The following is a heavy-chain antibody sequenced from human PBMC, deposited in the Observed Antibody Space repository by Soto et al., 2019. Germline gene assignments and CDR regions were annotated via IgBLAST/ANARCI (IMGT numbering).Heavy chain of an antibody. D-gene: IGHD1-20*01. CDR1: GFTFSTYT. J-gene: IGHJ6*02. CDR2: ISSSSAFV. CDR3: AGDGDYPITCGMDV. V-gene: IGHV3-21*01. Sequence: EVQLVESGGGLVKPGGSLGLSCAASGFTFSTYTMNWVRQAPGKGLEWVSSISSSSAFVYYADSVKGRFTISRDNAKNSLFRQMKSLRAEDTAVYYCAGDGDYPITCGMDVWGQGTTVTVSS.